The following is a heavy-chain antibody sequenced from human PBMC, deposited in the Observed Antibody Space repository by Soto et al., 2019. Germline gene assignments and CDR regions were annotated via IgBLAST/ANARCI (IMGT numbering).Heavy chain of an antibody. CDR3: AKDRGYQLRAFDY. Sequence: GGSLRLCCGASGFTFSSYAMSWVRQAPGKGLEWVSAISGSGGSTYYADSVKGRFTISRDNSKNTLYLQMNSLRAEDTAVYYCAKDRGYQLRAFDYWGQGTLVTVSS. J-gene: IGHJ4*02. CDR1: GFTFSSYA. V-gene: IGHV3-23*01. CDR2: ISGSGGST. D-gene: IGHD2-2*01.